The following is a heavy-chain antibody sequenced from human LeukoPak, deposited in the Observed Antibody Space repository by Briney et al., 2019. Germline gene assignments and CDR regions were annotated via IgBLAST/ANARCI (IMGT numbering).Heavy chain of an antibody. D-gene: IGHD1-26*01. CDR3: ARMGYSRGHAFDI. CDR1: GFTFSSYW. J-gene: IGHJ3*02. CDR2: INTDGSST. V-gene: IGHV3-74*01. Sequence: GSLRLSCAASGFTFSSYWMHWVRQAPGKGLVWVSRINTDGSSTSYADSVKGRFTISRDNAKNTLYLQMNSLRAEDTAVYYCARMGYSRGHAFDIWGQGTMVTVSS.